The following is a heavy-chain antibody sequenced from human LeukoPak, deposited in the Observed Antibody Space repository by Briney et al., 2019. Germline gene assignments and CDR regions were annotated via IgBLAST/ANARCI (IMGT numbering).Heavy chain of an antibody. CDR1: GFTFSSYS. V-gene: IGHV3-21*01. D-gene: IGHD3/OR15-3a*01. CDR2: ISSSSSYI. CDR3: ARVHWTDGAFDI. Sequence: GGSLRLSCAASGFTFSSYSMNWVRQAPGKGLEWVSSISSSSSYIYYADSVKGRFTISRDNAKNSLYLQMNSLRAEDTAVYYCARVHWTDGAFDIWGQGTMVTVS. J-gene: IGHJ3*02.